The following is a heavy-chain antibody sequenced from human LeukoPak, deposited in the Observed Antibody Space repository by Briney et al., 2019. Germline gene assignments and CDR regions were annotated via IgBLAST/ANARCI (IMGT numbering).Heavy chain of an antibody. Sequence: GGSLRLSCAASGFTFSSYGMHWVRQAPGKGLEWVAVIWYDGSNKYYADSVKGRFTISRDNSKNTLYLQMNSLRAEDTAVYYCARDFGPYYDILTGYQYWGQGTLVTVSS. CDR1: GFTFSSYG. V-gene: IGHV3-33*01. J-gene: IGHJ4*02. CDR3: ARDFGPYYDILTGYQY. CDR2: IWYDGSNK. D-gene: IGHD3-9*01.